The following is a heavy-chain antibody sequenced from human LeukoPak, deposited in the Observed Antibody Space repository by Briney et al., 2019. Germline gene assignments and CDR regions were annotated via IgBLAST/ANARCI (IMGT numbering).Heavy chain of an antibody. V-gene: IGHV3-48*01. CDR3: AREEWLLPFDY. J-gene: IGHJ4*02. CDR2: ISSSSSTI. Sequence: GGSLRLSCAASGFTFSSYSMNWVRQAPGKGLEWVSYISSSSSTIYYADSVKGRFTISRDNAKNSLYLQMNSLRAEDTAVYYCAREEWLLPFDYWGQGTLVTVSS. D-gene: IGHD3-3*01. CDR1: GFTFSSYS.